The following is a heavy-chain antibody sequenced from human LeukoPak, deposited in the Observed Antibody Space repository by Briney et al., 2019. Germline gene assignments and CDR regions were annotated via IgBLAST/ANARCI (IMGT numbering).Heavy chain of an antibody. D-gene: IGHD1-26*01. V-gene: IGHV4-4*07. CDR1: GGSISSYY. Sequence: SETLSLTCTVSGGSISSYYWSWIRQPAGKGLEWIGSIYYSGSTYYNPSLKSRVTISVDTSKNQFSLKLSSVTAADTAVYYCARDSAMSHDAFDIWGQGTMVTVSS. CDR3: ARDSAMSHDAFDI. CDR2: IYYSGST. J-gene: IGHJ3*02.